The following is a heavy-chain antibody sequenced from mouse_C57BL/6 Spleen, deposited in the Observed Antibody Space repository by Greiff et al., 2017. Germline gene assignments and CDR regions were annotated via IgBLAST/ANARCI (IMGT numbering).Heavy chain of an antibody. J-gene: IGHJ4*01. V-gene: IGHV1-64*01. Sequence: QVQLQQPGAELVKPGASVKLSCKASGYTFTSYWMHWVKQRPGQGLEWIGMIHPNSGSTNYNEKFKSKATLTVDKSSCTAYMQLSSLTSEDSAVYYCGRAYYSNYEDFYAMDYWGQGTSVTVSS. CDR2: IHPNSGST. CDR3: GRAYYSNYEDFYAMDY. D-gene: IGHD2-5*01. CDR1: GYTFTSYW.